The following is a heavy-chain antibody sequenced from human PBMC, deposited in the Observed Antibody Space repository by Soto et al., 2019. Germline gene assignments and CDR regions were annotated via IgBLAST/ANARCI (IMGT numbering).Heavy chain of an antibody. Sequence: QVQLVESGGGVVQPGKSLRLSCTASGFPFSSYGMYWVRQAPGKGLEWVAVIWFDGSHKFYTDSVKGRFTISRDNSKNTLYLQMNSPRAEESAIYFCARDSASDYMAVWGKGTTVTVSS. CDR3: ARDSASDYMAV. CDR2: IWFDGSHK. D-gene: IGHD3-10*01. CDR1: GFPFSSYG. V-gene: IGHV3-33*01. J-gene: IGHJ6*03.